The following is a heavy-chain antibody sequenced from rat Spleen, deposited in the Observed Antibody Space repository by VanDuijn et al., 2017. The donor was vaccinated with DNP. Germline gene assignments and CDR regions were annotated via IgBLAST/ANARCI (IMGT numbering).Heavy chain of an antibody. CDR2: ITRSGGYS. D-gene: IGHD3-4*01. Sequence: EVQLVESGGGLVQPGRSMKLSCAASGFTFSRFHMAWVRQAPTEGLEWVASITRSGGYSYYPDSVKGRFTISRDNAKSSLYLQMDSLRSEETATYYCTTTLGGYWGQGVMVTVSS. CDR1: GFTFSRFH. J-gene: IGHJ2*01. CDR3: TTTLGGY. V-gene: IGHV5-46*01.